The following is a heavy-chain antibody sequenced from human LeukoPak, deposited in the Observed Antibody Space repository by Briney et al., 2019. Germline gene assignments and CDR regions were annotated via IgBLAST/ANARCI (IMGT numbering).Heavy chain of an antibody. CDR1: GYSISSGYY. V-gene: IGHV4-38-2*01. CDR3: ARSGIVGATIGIFDY. J-gene: IGHJ4*02. Sequence: SEXLSLTCAVSGYSISSGYYWGWSRQPPGKGVEWIGSIYHSGSTYYNPSLKRRVTISVETSKKKFSLKLSSVTAADTAVYYCARSGIVGATIGIFDYWGQGTLVTVSS. D-gene: IGHD1-26*01. CDR2: IYHSGST.